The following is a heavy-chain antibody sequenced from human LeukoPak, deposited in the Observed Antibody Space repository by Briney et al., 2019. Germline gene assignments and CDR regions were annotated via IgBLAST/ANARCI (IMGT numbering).Heavy chain of an antibody. CDR2: ISISGGTT. D-gene: IGHD4-17*01. CDR1: AFAFSNHA. Sequence: GGSLRLSCTASAFAFSNHAMSWVRQAPGKGLEWASSISISGGTTYYADSVKGRFTISRDNSKSTLYLQMNNLRADDTAVYYCANEIRPNDYWGQGTLVTVSS. V-gene: IGHV3-23*01. J-gene: IGHJ4*02. CDR3: ANEIRPNDY.